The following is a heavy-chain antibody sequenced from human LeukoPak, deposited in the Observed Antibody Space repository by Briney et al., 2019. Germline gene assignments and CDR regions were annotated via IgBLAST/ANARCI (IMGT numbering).Heavy chain of an antibody. CDR1: GFTFTRNW. CDR2: ISGSGGST. J-gene: IGHJ3*02. D-gene: IGHD6-6*01. V-gene: IGHV3-23*01. CDR3: AKDREQLEAFDI. Sequence: PGGSLRLSCAASGFTFTRNWMSWVRQAPGKGLEWVSAISGSGGSTYYADSVKGRFTISRDNSKNTLYLQMNSLRAEDTAVYYCAKDREQLEAFDIWGQGTMVTVSS.